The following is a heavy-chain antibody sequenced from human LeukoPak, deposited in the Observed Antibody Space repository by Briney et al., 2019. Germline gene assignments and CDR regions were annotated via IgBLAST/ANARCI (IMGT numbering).Heavy chain of an antibody. Sequence: GGPLRLSCAASGFTFNTYAMNWVRQAPGKGLEWVSAISDSGGSTYYADSVKGLFTISRHNSKNTVYLKIHRQGAEDTAVYYCAKGKGSSSSSIDLWGQGTLVTVSA. CDR1: GFTFNTYA. D-gene: IGHD2-15*01. J-gene: IGHJ4*02. V-gene: IGHV3-23*01. CDR2: ISDSGGST. CDR3: AKGKGSSSSSIDL.